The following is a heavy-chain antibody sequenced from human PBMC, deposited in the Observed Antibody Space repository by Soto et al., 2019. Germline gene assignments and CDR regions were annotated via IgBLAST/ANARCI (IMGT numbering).Heavy chain of an antibody. CDR2: INPNSGGT. J-gene: IGHJ6*02. CDR3: AREGVTTIFGVVIIRGMDV. CDR1: GHTFTGYY. Sequence: ASVKVSCKASGHTFTGYYMHWVRQAPGQGLEWMGWINPNSGGTNYAQKFQGRVTMTRDTSISTAYMELSRLRSDDTAVYYRAREGVTTIFGVVIIRGMDVWGQGTTVTVSS. V-gene: IGHV1-2*02. D-gene: IGHD3-3*01.